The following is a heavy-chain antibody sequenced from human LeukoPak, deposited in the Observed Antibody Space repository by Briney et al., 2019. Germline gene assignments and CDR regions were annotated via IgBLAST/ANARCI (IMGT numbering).Heavy chain of an antibody. CDR1: GGSISSYY. CDR2: IYYSGST. Sequence: SETLSLTCTVSGGSISSYYWSWIRQPPGKGLEWIGVIYYSGSTNYNPSLKSRVTISVDTSKNQFSLKLSSVTAADTAVYYCARDIYDILTGYYAFDIWGQGTMVTVSS. J-gene: IGHJ3*02. D-gene: IGHD3-9*01. CDR3: ARDIYDILTGYYAFDI. V-gene: IGHV4-59*12.